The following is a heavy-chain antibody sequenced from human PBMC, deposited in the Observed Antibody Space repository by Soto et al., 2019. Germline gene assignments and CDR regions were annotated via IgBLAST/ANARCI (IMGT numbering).Heavy chain of an antibody. CDR1: GGTFSSYA. J-gene: IGHJ4*02. Sequence: SVKVSCKASGGTFSSYAMSWVRQAPGQGLEWMGGIIPIFGTANYAQKFQGRVTITADESTSTAYMELSSLRSEDTAVYYCASPHYSYGYHMFDYWGQGTLVTVSS. V-gene: IGHV1-69*13. CDR2: IIPIFGTA. CDR3: ASPHYSYGYHMFDY. D-gene: IGHD5-18*01.